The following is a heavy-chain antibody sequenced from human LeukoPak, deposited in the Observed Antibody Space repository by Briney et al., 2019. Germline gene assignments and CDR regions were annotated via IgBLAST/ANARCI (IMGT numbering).Heavy chain of an antibody. CDR3: ASAPYSSSPGDY. V-gene: IGHV1-8*02. Sequence: ASVKVSCKASGGTFSSYAISWVRQAPGQGLEWMGWMNPNSGNTGYAQKFQGRVTMTRNTSISTAYMELSSLRSEDTAVCYCASAPYSSSPGDYWGQGTLVTVSS. J-gene: IGHJ4*02. D-gene: IGHD6-13*01. CDR2: MNPNSGNT. CDR1: GGTFSSYA.